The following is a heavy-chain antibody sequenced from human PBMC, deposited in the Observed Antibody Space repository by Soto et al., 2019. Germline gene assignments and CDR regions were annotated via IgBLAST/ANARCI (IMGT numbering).Heavy chain of an antibody. CDR1: GLPFSSYA. CDR2: IRSRGDRI. Sequence: GGSLRLSCAATGLPFSSYAMNRVRQAKGKGLEWVSVIRSRGDRIFYADSVQGRFTISRDNSSNTLYLQMNYLSAEDTAVYYCAKQQAAGTPYYCAMDVWGQGTTVTVSS. CDR3: AKQQAAGTPYYCAMDV. D-gene: IGHD1-1*01. V-gene: IGHV3-23*01. J-gene: IGHJ6*02.